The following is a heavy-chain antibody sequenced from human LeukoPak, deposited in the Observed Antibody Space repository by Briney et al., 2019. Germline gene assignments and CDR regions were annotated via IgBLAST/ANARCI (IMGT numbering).Heavy chain of an antibody. Sequence: PGGSLRLSCAASGFTFSSYAMSLVRQAPGKGLEWVSAISGSGGSTYYADSVKGRFTISRDNSKNTLYLQMNSLRADDTAVYYCATMDYGDYVFYGMALDYWGQGTLVTVSS. CDR1: GFTFSSYA. CDR2: ISGSGGST. CDR3: ATMDYGDYVFYGMALDY. D-gene: IGHD4-17*01. J-gene: IGHJ4*02. V-gene: IGHV3-23*01.